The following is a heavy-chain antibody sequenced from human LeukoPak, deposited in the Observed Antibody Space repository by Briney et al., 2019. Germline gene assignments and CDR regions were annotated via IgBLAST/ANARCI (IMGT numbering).Heavy chain of an antibody. V-gene: IGHV3-30*18. CDR1: GFTFSSYG. J-gene: IGHJ4*02. CDR3: AKDTYYYDSSAPPGDY. CDR2: ISYDGSNK. Sequence: GGSLRLSCAASGFTFSSYGMHWVRQAPGKGLEWVEVISYDGSNKYYADSVKGRFTISRDNSKNTLYLQMNSLRAEDTAVYYCAKDTYYYDSSAPPGDYWGQGTLVTVSS. D-gene: IGHD3-22*01.